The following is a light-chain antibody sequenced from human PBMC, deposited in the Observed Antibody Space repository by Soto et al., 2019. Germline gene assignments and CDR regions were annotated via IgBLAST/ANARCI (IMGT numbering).Light chain of an antibody. V-gene: IGLV2-14*03. CDR3: SSFTNSATVV. J-gene: IGLJ2*01. CDR1: SSDVGSYDY. Sequence: QSALTQPGSVSGSPGQSITISCAGTSSDVGSYDYVSWYQQYPGKVPKLIIYGVSNRPSGISYRFSGSKSDNTASLTISGLQAEDEADYYCSSFTNSATVVFGGGTKVTVL. CDR2: GVS.